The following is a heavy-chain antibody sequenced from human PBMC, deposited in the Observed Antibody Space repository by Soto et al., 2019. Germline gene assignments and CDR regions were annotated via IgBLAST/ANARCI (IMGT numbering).Heavy chain of an antibody. CDR2: ISYSGSA. CDR1: GGSISSGNYY. CDR3: DTMGTPAKELYDFDY. J-gene: IGHJ4*02. D-gene: IGHD5-12*01. V-gene: IGHV4-30-4*01. Sequence: SEPLSLTCAVSGGSISSGNYYWSWIGQPPGKGLEWIGFISYSGSAYYNPSLKSRVTISVDTSKNQFSLNLSFVTAADTAVYYCDTMGTPAKELYDFDYWGRGTLVTVSS.